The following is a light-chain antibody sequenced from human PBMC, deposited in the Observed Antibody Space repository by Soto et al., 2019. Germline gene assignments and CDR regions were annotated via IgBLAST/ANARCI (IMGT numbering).Light chain of an antibody. V-gene: IGLV1-44*01. Sequence: QSVLTQPPSVSGTPGQRVTISCSGSRSNIGSNTVNWYQQLPGTAPKLLIYSNHQRPSGVPDRFSVSKSGTSASLAISGLQSEDEADYYCASWDDSLSGLYVFGTGTKVTVL. J-gene: IGLJ1*01. CDR1: RSNIGSNT. CDR3: ASWDDSLSGLYV. CDR2: SNH.